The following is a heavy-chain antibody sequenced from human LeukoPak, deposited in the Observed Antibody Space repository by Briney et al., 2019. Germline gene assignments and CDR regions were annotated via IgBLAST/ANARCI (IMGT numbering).Heavy chain of an antibody. V-gene: IGHV1-2*06. Sequence: ASVKVSCKASGYTFTGYYMHRVRQAPGQGLEWMGRINPNSGGTNYAQRFQGRVTMTRDTSISTAYMELSRLRSDDTAVYYCLLMVYAIPTFGDYYYGMDVWGQGTTVTVSS. CDR2: INPNSGGT. CDR3: LLMVYAIPTFGDYYYGMDV. CDR1: GYTFTGYY. J-gene: IGHJ6*02. D-gene: IGHD2-8*01.